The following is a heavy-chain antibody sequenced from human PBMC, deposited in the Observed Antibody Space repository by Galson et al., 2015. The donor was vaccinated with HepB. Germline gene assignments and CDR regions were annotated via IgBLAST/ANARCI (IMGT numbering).Heavy chain of an antibody. CDR1: GFIVSSNY. CDR3: VFTVTRDY. D-gene: IGHD4-17*01. CDR2: IYSGGST. J-gene: IGHJ4*02. V-gene: IGHV3-53*01. Sequence: SLRLSCAASGFIVSSNYMSWVRQAPGKGLEWVSLIYSGGSTYYADSVKGRFTISRDNSKNTLYLQMNSLRAEDTAVYYCVFTVTRDYWGQGTLVTVSS.